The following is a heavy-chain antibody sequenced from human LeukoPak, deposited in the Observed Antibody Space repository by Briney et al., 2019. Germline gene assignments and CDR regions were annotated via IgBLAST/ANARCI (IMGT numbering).Heavy chain of an antibody. J-gene: IGHJ5*02. CDR3: ARDQLGGYCSSTRCYTSFNS. CDR1: GFTVSSNY. V-gene: IGHV3-53*01. CDR2: IYSGGRT. Sequence: GGSLRLSCAASGFTVSSNYMSWVRHAPGKGLEWVSIIYSGGRTYYADSVKGRFTISRDNSKDTLYLQMNSLRAEDTAVYYCARDQLGGYCSSTRCYTSFNSWGQGTLVTVSS. D-gene: IGHD2-2*02.